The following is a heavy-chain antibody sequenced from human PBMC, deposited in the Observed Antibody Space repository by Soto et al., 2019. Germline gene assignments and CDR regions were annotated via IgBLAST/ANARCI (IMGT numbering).Heavy chain of an antibody. J-gene: IGHJ6*02. CDR1: GDSVSSSSYY. D-gene: IGHD2-2*01. V-gene: IGHV4-39*01. CDR3: ASEVSSTKGMDV. CDR2: VYYTGNS. Sequence: SETLSLTCTVSGDSVSSSSYYWGWIRQPPGRGLEWIASVYYTGNSFYNPSLKSRVALSVDISENQFSLRLRSLTASDTAVYYCASEVSSTKGMDVWGQGTTVTVSS.